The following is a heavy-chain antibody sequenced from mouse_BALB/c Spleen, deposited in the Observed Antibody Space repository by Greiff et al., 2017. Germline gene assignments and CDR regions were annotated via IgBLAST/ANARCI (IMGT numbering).Heavy chain of an antibody. Sequence: EVKLMESGGGLVQPKGSLKLSCAASGFTFNTYAMNWVRQAPGKGLEWVARIRSKSNNYATYYADSVKDRFTISRDDSQSMLYLQMNNLKTEDTAMYYCVRHYDGYPFAYWGQGTLVTVSA. J-gene: IGHJ3*01. CDR1: GFTFNTYA. D-gene: IGHD2-3*01. CDR2: IRSKSNNYAT. CDR3: VRHYDGYPFAY. V-gene: IGHV10-1*02.